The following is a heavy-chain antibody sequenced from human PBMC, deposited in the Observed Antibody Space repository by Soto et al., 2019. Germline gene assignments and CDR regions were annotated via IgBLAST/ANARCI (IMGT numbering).Heavy chain of an antibody. CDR3: AKGGGPPGTRDWYFDL. V-gene: IGHV3-23*01. CDR2: ISRSAGST. D-gene: IGHD2-15*01. J-gene: IGHJ2*01. CDR1: GFTFSSYA. Sequence: EVQLLESGGGLVQPGGSLRLSCAASGFTFSSYAMSWVRQAPGKGLEWVSGISRSAGSTYYPDSVKGRFTISRDNSKNTLSPQMNSRRVEDTAVYYCAKGGGPPGTRDWYFDLWGRGTLVTVSS.